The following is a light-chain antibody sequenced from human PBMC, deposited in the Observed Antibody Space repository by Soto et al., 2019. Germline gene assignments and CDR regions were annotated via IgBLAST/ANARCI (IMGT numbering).Light chain of an antibody. CDR3: QQYNSYSPYS. Sequence: DIQMTQSPSTLSASVGDRVTITCRASQSISSWLAWYQQKPGKAPKLLIYKASSLESGVPSRFSGSVSGTEFTLTISSLQPDDFASYYCQQYNSYSPYSFGQGIKLEIK. CDR1: QSISSW. J-gene: IGKJ2*01. CDR2: KAS. V-gene: IGKV1-5*03.